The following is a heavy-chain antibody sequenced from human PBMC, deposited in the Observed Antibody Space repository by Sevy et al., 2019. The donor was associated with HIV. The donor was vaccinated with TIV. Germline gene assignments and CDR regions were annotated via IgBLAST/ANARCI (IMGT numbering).Heavy chain of an antibody. CDR2: ISGSGGST. CDR1: GFSFDSYG. V-gene: IGHV3-23*01. Sequence: GGSLRLSCAVSGFSFDSYGMTWVRQAPGKGLEWVSGISGSGGSTYYADSVKGRFTISRDNSKNTLYLQMNSLRAEDTAVYYCAKDQGRSSDYWGQGTLVTVSS. J-gene: IGHJ4*02. CDR3: AKDQGRSSDY.